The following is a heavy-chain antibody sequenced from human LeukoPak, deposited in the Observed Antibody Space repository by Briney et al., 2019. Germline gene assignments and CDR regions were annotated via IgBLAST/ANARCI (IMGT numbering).Heavy chain of an antibody. D-gene: IGHD5-18*01. CDR2: IRYDGSNK. V-gene: IGHV3-30*02. Sequence: GGSLRLSCAASGFTFSSYGMHWVRQAPGKGPEWVAFIRYDGSNKYYADSVKGRFTISRDNSKNTLYLQMNSLRAEDTAVYYCAKDYQGYSYGYYYYYGMDVWGQGTTVTVSS. CDR1: GFTFSSYG. CDR3: AKDYQGYSYGYYYYYGMDV. J-gene: IGHJ6*02.